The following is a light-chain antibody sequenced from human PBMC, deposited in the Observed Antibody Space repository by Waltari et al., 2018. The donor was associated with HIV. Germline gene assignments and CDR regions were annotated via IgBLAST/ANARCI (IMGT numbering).Light chain of an antibody. Sequence: QTVVTQESSLTVSPGGTVTLTCGLSFGTVSSSCYPNWIQQKTGHPPTALIYCGSTRQRWAPALYSGSIVSYKTTLTLTAVRSEDEAIYYCLLYVGGSDVFGGGTFVTVL. CDR2: CGS. V-gene: IGLV7-43*01. J-gene: IGLJ2*01. CDR3: LLYVGGSDV. CDR1: FGTVSSSCY.